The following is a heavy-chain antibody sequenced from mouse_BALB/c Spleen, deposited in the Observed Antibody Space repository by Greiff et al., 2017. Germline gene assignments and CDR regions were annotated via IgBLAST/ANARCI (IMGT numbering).Heavy chain of an antibody. J-gene: IGHJ2*01. CDR2: IDPANGNT. Sequence: EVQLQQSGAELVKPGASVTLSCTASGFNIKDTYMHWVKQRPEQGLEWIGRIDPANGNTKYDPKFQGKATITADTASNTAYLQISSLTSEDTAVYYCARRTVVDYWGQGTTLTVSS. CDR3: ARRTVVDY. D-gene: IGHD1-1*01. CDR1: GFNIKDTY. V-gene: IGHV14-3*02.